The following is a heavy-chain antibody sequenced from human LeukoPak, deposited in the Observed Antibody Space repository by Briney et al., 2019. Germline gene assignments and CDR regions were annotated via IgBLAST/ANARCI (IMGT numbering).Heavy chain of an antibody. CDR3: ARLRTTKLPYGMDV. Sequence: ASVKVSCKASGYTFTSYDINWVRQATGQGLEWMGWMNPNSGNTGYAQKFQGRVTMTRNTSISTAYMELSSLRSEDTAVYYCARLRTTKLPYGMDVWGQGTTVTVSS. V-gene: IGHV1-8*01. CDR2: MNPNSGNT. J-gene: IGHJ6*02. D-gene: IGHD1-7*01. CDR1: GYTFTSYD.